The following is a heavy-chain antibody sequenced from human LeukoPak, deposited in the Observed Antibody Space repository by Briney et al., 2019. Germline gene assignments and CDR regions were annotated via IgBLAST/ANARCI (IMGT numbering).Heavy chain of an antibody. V-gene: IGHV1-46*01. D-gene: IGHD3-9*01. CDR2: INPSGGST. CDR3: ARTGVLRYFDWLLQDNWFDP. J-gene: IGHJ5*02. Sequence: ASVKVSCKASGYTFTSYYMHWVRQAPGQGLEWMGIINPSGGSTSYAQKFQGRVTMTRDTSTSTVYMELSSLRSEDTAVYYCARTGVLRYFDWLLQDNWFDPWGQGTLVTVSS. CDR1: GYTFTSYY.